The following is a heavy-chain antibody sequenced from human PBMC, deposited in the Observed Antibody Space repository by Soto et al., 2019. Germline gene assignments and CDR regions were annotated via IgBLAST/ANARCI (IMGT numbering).Heavy chain of an antibody. V-gene: IGHV1-69*01. CDR1: GGTFSSYA. CDR3: ARPFTGYSSSWYWFDP. J-gene: IGHJ5*02. D-gene: IGHD6-13*01. Sequence: VKVSCKASGGTFSSYAISWVRQAPGQGLEWMGGIIPIFGTANYAQKFQGRVTITADESTSTAYMELSSLRSEDTAVYYCARPFTGYSSSWYWFDPWGQGTLVTVSS. CDR2: IIPIFGTA.